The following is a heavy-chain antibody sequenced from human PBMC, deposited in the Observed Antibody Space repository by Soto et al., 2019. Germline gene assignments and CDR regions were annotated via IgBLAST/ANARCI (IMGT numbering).Heavy chain of an antibody. Sequence: SETLSLTCTVSGGSISSYYWSWIRQPPGKGLEWIGYIYYSGSTNYNPSLKSRVTISVDTSKNQFSLKLSSVTAADTAVYYCARGWFGGLSYYYGMDVWGQGTTVTVSS. J-gene: IGHJ6*02. CDR1: GGSISSYY. V-gene: IGHV4-59*01. CDR2: IYYSGST. CDR3: ARGWFGGLSYYYGMDV. D-gene: IGHD3-10*01.